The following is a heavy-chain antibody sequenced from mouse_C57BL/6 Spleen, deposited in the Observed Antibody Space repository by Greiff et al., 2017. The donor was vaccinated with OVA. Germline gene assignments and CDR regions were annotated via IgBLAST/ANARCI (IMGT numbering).Heavy chain of an antibody. CDR2: ISYDGSN. Sequence: EVKLVESGPGLVKPSQSLSLTCSVTGYSITSGYSWNWIRQFPGNKLEWMGYISYDGSNNYNPSLKNRISITRDTSKNQFFLKLNSVTTEDTATYYCARGEGIYDGYYPSYYAMDYWGQGTSVTVSS. V-gene: IGHV3-6*01. CDR3: ARGEGIYDGYYPSYYAMDY. CDR1: GYSITSGYS. D-gene: IGHD2-3*01. J-gene: IGHJ4*01.